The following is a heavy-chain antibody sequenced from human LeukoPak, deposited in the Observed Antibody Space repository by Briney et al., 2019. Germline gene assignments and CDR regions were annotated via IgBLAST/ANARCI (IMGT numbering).Heavy chain of an antibody. CDR2: INHSGST. D-gene: IGHD2-15*01. Sequence: PSETLSLTCAVYGGSFSGYYWSWIRQPPGKGLEWIGEINHSGSTNYNPSLKSRVTISVDTSKNQFSLKLSSVTAADTAVYYRARGQGDGVAEFWFDPWGQGTLVTVSS. CDR3: ARGQGDGVAEFWFDP. J-gene: IGHJ5*02. CDR1: GGSFSGYY. V-gene: IGHV4-34*01.